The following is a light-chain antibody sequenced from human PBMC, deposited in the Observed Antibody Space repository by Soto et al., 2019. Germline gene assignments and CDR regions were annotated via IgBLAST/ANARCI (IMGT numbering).Light chain of an antibody. J-gene: IGKJ4*01. Sequence: DIQMTQSPSSLSASVGDRVTITCQASQDISNYLNWYQQKPGKAPKLLNYDASNLETGVPSRFSGSGSGTDFTFTISSLQPEDIATYYCQQYDNLPPLTFGGGNEVEIK. CDR1: QDISNY. CDR2: DAS. V-gene: IGKV1-33*01. CDR3: QQYDNLPPLT.